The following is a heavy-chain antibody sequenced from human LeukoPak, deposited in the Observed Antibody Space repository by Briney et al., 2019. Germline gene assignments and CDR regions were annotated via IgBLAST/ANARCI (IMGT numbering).Heavy chain of an antibody. CDR2: IKQDGSQD. CDR1: GFYFSAYL. CDR3: ARDLKGFNL. J-gene: IGHJ5*02. Sequence: WGSLRLSCEASGFYFSAYLMSWVREAPGKGLEWVANIKQDGSQDFYLDSVEGRFTISRDNGNNSLDLHMTRLRVEDTAVYYCARDLKGFNLWGQGALVTVSS. V-gene: IGHV3-7*04.